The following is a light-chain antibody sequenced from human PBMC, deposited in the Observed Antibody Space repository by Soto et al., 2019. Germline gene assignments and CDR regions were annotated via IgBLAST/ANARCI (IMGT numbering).Light chain of an antibody. J-gene: IGKJ1*01. CDR2: GAS. CDR1: QSVSSSY. Sequence: EIVLTQSPGTLSMSPGERATLSCRASQSVSSSYLAWYQQKPGQAPRLLIYGASSRATDIPDRFSGRGSGTEFTLTISSLQSEDFAVYYCQQYRNWPRTFGQGTKVDIK. CDR3: QQYRNWPRT. V-gene: IGKV3-20*01.